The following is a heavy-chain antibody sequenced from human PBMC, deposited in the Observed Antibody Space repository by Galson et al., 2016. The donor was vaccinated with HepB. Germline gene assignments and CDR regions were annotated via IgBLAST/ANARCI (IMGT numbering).Heavy chain of an antibody. J-gene: IGHJ4*02. D-gene: IGHD1-26*01. CDR3: ARQVGATHDH. V-gene: IGHV5-51*01. Sequence: QSGAEVKKPGESLKISCQGSGYSFAKYWIVWVRQMSGKGLVWMGIIYPCDSDTPYSPSFQGQVTISADKSISTAYLQWSSLKASDTAMYYCARQVGATHDHWGQGTLVTVSS. CDR1: GYSFAKYW. CDR2: IYPCDSDT.